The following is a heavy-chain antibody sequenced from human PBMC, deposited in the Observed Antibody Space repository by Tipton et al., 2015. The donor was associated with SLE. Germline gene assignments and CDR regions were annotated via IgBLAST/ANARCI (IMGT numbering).Heavy chain of an antibody. V-gene: IGHV4-31*02. D-gene: IGHD5-18*01. Sequence: LRLSCTVSGGTMNSAGYHWSWIRLHPGKGLEWIGYINYSGNTYYNPSLKSRVTISIDTSTNQFSLRLTSVIAADTAVYYCARLHGYSYGLNWFDPWGQGTLISVSS. CDR3: ARLHGYSYGLNWFDP. J-gene: IGHJ5*02. CDR2: INYSGNT. CDR1: GGTMNSAGYH.